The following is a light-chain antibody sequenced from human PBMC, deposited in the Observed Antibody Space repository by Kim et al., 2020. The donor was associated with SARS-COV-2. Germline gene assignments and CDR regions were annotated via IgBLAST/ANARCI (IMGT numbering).Light chain of an antibody. CDR1: GNSVGNQG. CDR2: RNN. V-gene: IGLV10-54*01. Sequence: TDPLSCHGNGNSVGNQGAAWLQQHKGHPPKLLSYRNNSRPSGVSEGLSASRSGNTASLTITGLQPEDEADYYCSAWNSSLSAWVFGGGTQLTVL. J-gene: IGLJ3*02. CDR3: SAWNSSLSAWV.